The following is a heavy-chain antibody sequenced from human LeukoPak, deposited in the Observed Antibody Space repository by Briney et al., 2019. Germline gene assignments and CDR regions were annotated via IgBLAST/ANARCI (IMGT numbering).Heavy chain of an antibody. CDR1: GFTFSSYS. CDR3: AKDPYGDYYYYMDV. CDR2: ISSSSSYI. J-gene: IGHJ6*03. Sequence: GGSLRLSCAASGFTFSSYSMNWVRQAPGKGLEWVSSISSSSSYIYYADSVKGRFTISRDNSKNTLYLQMNSLRAEDTAVYYCAKDPYGDYYYYMDVWGKGTTVTVSS. D-gene: IGHD4-17*01. V-gene: IGHV3-21*01.